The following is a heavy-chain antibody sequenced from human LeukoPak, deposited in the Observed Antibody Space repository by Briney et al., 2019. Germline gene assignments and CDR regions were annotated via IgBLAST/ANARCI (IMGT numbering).Heavy chain of an antibody. CDR2: IYYSGST. D-gene: IGHD2-2*01. V-gene: IGHV4-30-4*08. J-gene: IGHJ6*03. CDR1: GGSISSGDYY. CDR3: AGGAFDCSSTSCYLFYYYMDV. Sequence: SETLSLTCTVSGGSISSGDYYWSWIRQPPGKGLEWIGYIYYSGSTYYNPSLKSRVTISVDTSKNQFSLKLSSVTAADTAVYYCAGGAFDCSSTSCYLFYYYMDVWGKGTTVTVSS.